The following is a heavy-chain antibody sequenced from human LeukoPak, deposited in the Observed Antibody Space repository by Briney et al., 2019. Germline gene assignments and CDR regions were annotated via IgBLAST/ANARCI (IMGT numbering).Heavy chain of an antibody. CDR2: ITGSSTYI. J-gene: IGHJ4*02. Sequence: GGSLRLSCAASGFTFSSYSMNWVRQAPGKGLEWVSSITGSSTYIHYADSVKGRFTISRDNAKNSLYLQMNSLRAEDTAVYYCARGFADFVWGSYPSSYWGQGILVTASS. V-gene: IGHV3-21*01. CDR3: ARGFADFVWGSYPSSY. CDR1: GFTFSSYS. D-gene: IGHD3-16*02.